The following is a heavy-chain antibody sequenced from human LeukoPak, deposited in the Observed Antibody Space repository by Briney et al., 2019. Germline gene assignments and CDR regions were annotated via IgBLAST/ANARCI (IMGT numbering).Heavy chain of an antibody. CDR1: GFAFSSYW. D-gene: IGHD3-3*01. V-gene: IGHV3-7*01. J-gene: IGHJ4*02. CDR2: IKQDGSEK. CDR3: ARDKGGPYYDFWSCYYPEYFDY. Sequence: GGSLRLSCAASGFAFSSYWMSWVRLAPGKGLEWVANIKQDGSEKYYVDSVKGRFTISRDNAKNSLYLQMNSLRAEDTAVYYCARDKGGPYYDFWSCYYPEYFDYWGQGTLVTVSS.